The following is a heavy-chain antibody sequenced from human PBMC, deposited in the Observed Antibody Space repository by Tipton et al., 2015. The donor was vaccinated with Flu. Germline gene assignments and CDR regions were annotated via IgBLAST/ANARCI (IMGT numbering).Heavy chain of an antibody. J-gene: IGHJ5*02. V-gene: IGHV4-38-2*01. D-gene: IGHD5-24*01. CDR2: IYHSGTT. CDR1: GSSISSGYY. Sequence: TLSLTCAVSGSSISSGYYWGWIRRPPGKGLEWIGTIYHSGTTQYNPTLRSRVTISVDTSKNQVSLKLTPVTAADTAVYYCVRLGVGYSSPIWVDPLGQGTLVTVSS. CDR3: VRLGVGYSSPIWVDP.